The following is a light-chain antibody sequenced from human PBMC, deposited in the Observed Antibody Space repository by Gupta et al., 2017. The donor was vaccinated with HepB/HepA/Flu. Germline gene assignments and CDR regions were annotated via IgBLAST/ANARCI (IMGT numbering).Light chain of an antibody. CDR1: SPNFGNNY. V-gene: IGLV1-47*01. CDR2: RNN. CDR3: AAWENTLRGHVV. Sequence: QSVLTQLPSASGTPVQRVPISCTGTSPNFGNNYFYWEQQLPGTAPKLLIYRNNERPSGVPDRCSGSKFGTSASLAISGLRSEDEADDHCAAWENTLRGHVVFGGGTKLTVL. J-gene: IGLJ2*01.